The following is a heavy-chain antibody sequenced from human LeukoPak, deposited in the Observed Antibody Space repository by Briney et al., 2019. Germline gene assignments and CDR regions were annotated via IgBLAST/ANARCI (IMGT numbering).Heavy chain of an antibody. V-gene: IGHV4-34*01. D-gene: IGHD5-12*01. CDR2: VNHSGNT. Sequence: PSETLSLTCAVSGGSFSGYFWNWIRQPPGKGLEWIGEVNHSGNTNYNPSLKSRVTIPIDTSKNHFSLKLSSVTAADTAVYFCARGGYDLNFDYWGQGALVTVSS. CDR3: ARGGYDLNFDY. CDR1: GGSFSGYF. J-gene: IGHJ4*02.